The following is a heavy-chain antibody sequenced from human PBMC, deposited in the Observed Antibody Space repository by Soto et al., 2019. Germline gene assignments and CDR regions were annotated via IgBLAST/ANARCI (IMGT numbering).Heavy chain of an antibody. CDR1: GFTFSSYR. Sequence: LRLSCAASGFTFSSYRMNWVRQAPGQGLECVSYISSCSSTIYYDVSVKGRFTISREKAKNSLYLQMNSLRAEDTAMYYCAREADYVNWFDPWGQGTLVTVSS. CDR2: ISSCSSTI. V-gene: IGHV3-48*01. J-gene: IGHJ5*02. D-gene: IGHD4-17*01. CDR3: AREADYVNWFDP.